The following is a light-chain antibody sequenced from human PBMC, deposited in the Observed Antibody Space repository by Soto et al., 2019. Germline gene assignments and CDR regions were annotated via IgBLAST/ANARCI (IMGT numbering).Light chain of an antibody. CDR1: SSDVGGYNY. J-gene: IGLJ1*01. CDR3: SSYAGSNNYV. Sequence: QSVLTQPPSASGSPGQSVTISCTGTSSDVGGYNYVSWYQQHPGKAPKLMIYEVSKRPSGVPDRFSGSTSGNTASLTVSGLQAEDEADYYCSSYAGSNNYVFGTGTKGTVL. CDR2: EVS. V-gene: IGLV2-8*01.